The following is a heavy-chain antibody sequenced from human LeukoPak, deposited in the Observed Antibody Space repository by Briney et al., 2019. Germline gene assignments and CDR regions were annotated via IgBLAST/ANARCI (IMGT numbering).Heavy chain of an antibody. Sequence: SPTLSLTRTVSAASISSGSYCWIWLRQPAGKGLQWIGRIYTSGSTNYNPSLKSRVTISVDTSKNQFSLKLSSVTAADTAVYYCARDPKQLWSFDYWGQGTLVTVSS. J-gene: IGHJ4*02. CDR1: AASISSGSYC. CDR2: IYTSGST. CDR3: ARDPKQLWSFDY. D-gene: IGHD5-18*01. V-gene: IGHV4-61*02.